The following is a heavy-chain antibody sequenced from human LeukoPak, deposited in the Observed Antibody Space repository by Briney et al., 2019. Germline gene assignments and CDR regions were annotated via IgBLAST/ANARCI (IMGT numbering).Heavy chain of an antibody. J-gene: IGHJ4*02. CDR2: IYYSGST. D-gene: IGHD3-22*01. V-gene: IGHV4-39*07. CDR3: ATRGDYDLDY. CDR1: GGSISSSSYY. Sequence: SETLSLTCTVSGGSISSSSYYWGWIRQPPGKGLEWIGRIYYSGSTYYNPSLKSRVTISVDTSKNQFSLKLSSVTAADTAVYYCATRGDYDLDYWGQGTLVTVSS.